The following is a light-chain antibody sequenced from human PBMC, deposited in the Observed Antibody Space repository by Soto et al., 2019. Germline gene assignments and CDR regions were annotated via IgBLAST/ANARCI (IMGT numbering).Light chain of an antibody. J-gene: IGKJ5*01. CDR3: HLYNNRPLR. CDR2: GAS. V-gene: IGKV3D-15*01. CDR1: QSVSSN. Sequence: EVVMKQSPATLSVSRGERATLSCRASQSVSSNLAWHQQRPGQAPRLLIYGASTRATGVPARFSGGGSGTEFTLTITSLHSFYFAVYQCHLYNNRPLRFGAGTRRES.